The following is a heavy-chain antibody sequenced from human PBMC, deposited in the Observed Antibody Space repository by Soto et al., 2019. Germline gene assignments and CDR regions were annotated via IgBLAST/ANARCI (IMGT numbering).Heavy chain of an antibody. CDR3: ARQFDYETCGYYYAY. J-gene: IGHJ4*02. CDR1: GGTFSRYT. CDR2: ITPMFGTA. V-gene: IGHV1-69*13. Sequence: SVKVSCKASGGTFSRYTISWVRQAPGQGLEWMGGITPMFGTANYAQKFQGRVKITADESTSTAYMELSSLRSEDTAFDYCARQFDYETCGYYYAYWGQGTVVTVSS. D-gene: IGHD3-22*01.